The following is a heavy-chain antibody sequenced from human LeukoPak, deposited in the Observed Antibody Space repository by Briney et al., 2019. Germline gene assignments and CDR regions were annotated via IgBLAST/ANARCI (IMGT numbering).Heavy chain of an antibody. J-gene: IGHJ4*02. Sequence: SETLSLTCTVSGGSISSSSYYWGWIRQPPGKGLEWIGSIYYSGSTYYNPSLKSRVTISVDTSKNQFSLKLSSVTAADTAVYYCARQGVGATSSGFSYWGQGTLVTVSS. CDR1: GGSISSSSYY. V-gene: IGHV4-39*01. CDR3: ARQGVGATSSGFSY. D-gene: IGHD1-26*01. CDR2: IYYSGST.